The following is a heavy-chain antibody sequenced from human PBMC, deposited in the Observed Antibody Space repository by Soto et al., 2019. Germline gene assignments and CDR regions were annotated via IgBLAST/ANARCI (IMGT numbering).Heavy chain of an antibody. Sequence: VQLVQSGAEVRKPGASVRVSCKASGYRFSDFHIHWVRQAPGQGLEWMGRINPESGGTTYAQKFQGWVTMPRDTSISTAYMEVRKLTSDDTAIYYCARLLITGELDYWGQGTLVSVSS. CDR3: ARLLITGELDY. CDR2: INPESGGT. D-gene: IGHD3-9*01. J-gene: IGHJ4*02. V-gene: IGHV1-2*04. CDR1: GYRFSDFH.